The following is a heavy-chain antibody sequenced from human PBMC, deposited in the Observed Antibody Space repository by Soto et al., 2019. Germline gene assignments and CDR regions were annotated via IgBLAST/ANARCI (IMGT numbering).Heavy chain of an antibody. CDR3: ARSPMVRFPYYYYYMDV. Sequence: QVQLQQWGAGLLKPSETLSLTCAVYGGSFSGYYWSWIRQPPGKGLEWIGEINHSGSTNSNPSLKSRVTISVDTSKNQFSLKLSSVTAADTAVYYCARSPMVRFPYYYYYMDVWGKGTTVTVSS. CDR1: GGSFSGYY. CDR2: INHSGST. D-gene: IGHD3-10*01. J-gene: IGHJ6*03. V-gene: IGHV4-34*01.